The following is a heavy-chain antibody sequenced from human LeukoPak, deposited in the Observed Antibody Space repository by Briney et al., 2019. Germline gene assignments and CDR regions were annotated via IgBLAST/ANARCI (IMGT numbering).Heavy chain of an antibody. Sequence: PGGSLRLSCAASGFTFSSYGMHWVRQVPGKGLVWVSRIDYEGGTTDYADSVEGRFTISRDNARNTLYLQMNSLRAEDTAIYYCARNNWGIDYWGLGTLVTVSS. D-gene: IGHD1/OR15-1a*01. J-gene: IGHJ4*01. CDR1: GFTFSSYG. CDR3: ARNNWGIDY. CDR2: IDYEGGTT. V-gene: IGHV3-74*01.